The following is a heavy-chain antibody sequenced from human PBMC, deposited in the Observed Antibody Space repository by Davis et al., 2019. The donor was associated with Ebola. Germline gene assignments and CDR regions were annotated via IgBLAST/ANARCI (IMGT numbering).Heavy chain of an antibody. CDR1: GYSFSNYW. CDR3: ARRIWIAASDRGGSWFDL. Sequence: GESLKISCEGSGYSFSNYWIAWVRQMPGKGLEWMGIIYPDDSDTKYSPSFQGQVTISADKSISTAYLQWSNLKASDSAMYYCARRIWIAASDRGGSWFDLWGQGTLVTVSS. D-gene: IGHD6-13*01. J-gene: IGHJ5*02. V-gene: IGHV5-51*01. CDR2: IYPDDSDT.